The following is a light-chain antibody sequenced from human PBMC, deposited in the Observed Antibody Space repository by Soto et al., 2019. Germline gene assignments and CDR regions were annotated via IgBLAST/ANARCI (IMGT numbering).Light chain of an antibody. CDR1: SSDVGGYNH. Sequence: QSALTQPASVSGSPGQSITISCTGTSSDVGGYNHVSWYQHHPGKAPKLMIYEVTKRPSGVSNRFSGSKSGDTASLTISGLQADDEADYHCCSHTASTTRIFGTGTKVTVL. V-gene: IGLV2-14*01. CDR2: EVT. J-gene: IGLJ1*01. CDR3: CSHTASTTRI.